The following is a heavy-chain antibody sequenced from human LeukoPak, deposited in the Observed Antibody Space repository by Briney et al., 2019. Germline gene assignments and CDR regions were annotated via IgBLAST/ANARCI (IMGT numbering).Heavy chain of an antibody. Sequence: GASVKVSCKASGGTFSSYAISWVRQAPGQGLEWMGGIIPIFGTANYAQKFQGRVMITADESTSTAYMELSSLRSEDTAVYYCARSIYGSGSYYFDYWGQGTLVTVSS. J-gene: IGHJ4*02. V-gene: IGHV1-69*13. D-gene: IGHD3-10*01. CDR1: GGTFSSYA. CDR2: IIPIFGTA. CDR3: ARSIYGSGSYYFDY.